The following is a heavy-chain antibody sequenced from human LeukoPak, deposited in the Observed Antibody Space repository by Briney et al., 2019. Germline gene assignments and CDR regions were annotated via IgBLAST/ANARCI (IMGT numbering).Heavy chain of an antibody. Sequence: SQTLSLTCAISGDSVSRNSVTRNWIRQSPSRGLEWLARTDYRSKWYIDYAASVKSRISVIPDTSKNQLSLHLNSVTPEDSAVYYCARFASGSHADYWGQGILVTVSS. V-gene: IGHV6-1*01. CDR2: TDYRSKWYI. CDR3: ARFASGSHADY. CDR1: GDSVSRNSVT. D-gene: IGHD3-16*01. J-gene: IGHJ4*02.